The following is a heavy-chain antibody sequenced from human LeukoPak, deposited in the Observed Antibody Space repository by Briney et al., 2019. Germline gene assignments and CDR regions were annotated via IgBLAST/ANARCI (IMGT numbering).Heavy chain of an antibody. J-gene: IGHJ4*02. D-gene: IGHD6-19*01. V-gene: IGHV4-59*01. CDR2: IYYSGNT. CDR3: ARRYSSGWLFDY. Sequence: SETLSLTCTVSGGSISSYYWSWIRQPPGKGLEWIGYIYYSGNTNYNPSLKSRVTISVDTSKYQFSLKLSSVTAADTAVYYCARRYSSGWLFDYWGRGTLVTVSS. CDR1: GGSISSYY.